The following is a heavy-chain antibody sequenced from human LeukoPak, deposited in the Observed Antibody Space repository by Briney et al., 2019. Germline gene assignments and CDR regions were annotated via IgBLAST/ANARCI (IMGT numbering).Heavy chain of an antibody. CDR3: ASGGFGGLSYYYHYMDV. Sequence: ASVKVSCKASGGTFSSYAISWVRQAPGQGLEWMGGIIPIFGTANYAQKFQGRVTITADKSTSTAYMELSSLRSEDTAVYYCASGGFGGLSYYYHYMDVWGKGTTVTVSS. CDR1: GGTFSSYA. D-gene: IGHD3-16*02. V-gene: IGHV1-69*06. J-gene: IGHJ6*03. CDR2: IIPIFGTA.